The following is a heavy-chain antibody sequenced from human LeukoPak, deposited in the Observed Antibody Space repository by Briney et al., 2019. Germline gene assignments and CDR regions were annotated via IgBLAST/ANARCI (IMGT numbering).Heavy chain of an antibody. CDR3: ASYGNRYNWLDP. D-gene: IGHD1-14*01. V-gene: IGHV4-59*08. Sequence: SDTLSLTCSVCGGSITSNYWTWIRQPPVKGLEAIGYISRSASTQYTPYINSRVTMSVDKSKNKFSLRLSSVTAADTAMYYCASYGNRYNWLDPCGQGTLVTVSS. J-gene: IGHJ5*02. CDR1: GGSITSNY. CDR2: ISRSAST.